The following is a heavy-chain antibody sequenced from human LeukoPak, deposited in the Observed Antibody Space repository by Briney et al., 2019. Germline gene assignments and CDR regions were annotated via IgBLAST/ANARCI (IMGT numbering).Heavy chain of an antibody. Sequence: GASVKVSCKASGYTFTSYGINWVRQAPGKGLEWMGGFDPEDGETIYAQKFQGRVTMTEDTSTDTAYMELSSLRSEDTAVYYCATGFVGGITMIVVVTSGAFDIWGQGTMVTVSS. V-gene: IGHV1-24*01. J-gene: IGHJ3*02. CDR3: ATGFVGGITMIVVVTSGAFDI. CDR1: GYTFTSYG. CDR2: FDPEDGET. D-gene: IGHD3-22*01.